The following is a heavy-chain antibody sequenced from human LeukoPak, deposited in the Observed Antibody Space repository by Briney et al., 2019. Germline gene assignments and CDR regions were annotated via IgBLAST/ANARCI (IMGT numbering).Heavy chain of an antibody. CDR2: IYYSGST. CDR1: GGSVSSGNYY. Sequence: SETLSLTCTVSGGSVSSGNYYWSWIRQPPGKGLEWIGYIYYSGSTNYNPSLKSRVTISVDTSKNQFSLKLSSVTAADTAVYYCAREDYGDGGLGYWGQGTLVTVSS. J-gene: IGHJ4*02. CDR3: AREDYGDGGLGY. D-gene: IGHD4-17*01. V-gene: IGHV4-61*01.